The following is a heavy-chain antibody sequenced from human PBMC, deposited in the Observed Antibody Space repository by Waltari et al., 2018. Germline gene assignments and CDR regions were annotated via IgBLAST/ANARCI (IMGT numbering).Heavy chain of an antibody. J-gene: IGHJ5*02. CDR2: VYPSGST. CDR3: ARGLALAGTWFDP. V-gene: IGHV4-61*02. Sequence: QVQLQESGPGLVKPSQTLSLTCSVSGASISSGIYYWTWIRQPAGKGLEWIGRVYPSGSTNNHPSLKSRVTISLDTSNNQFSLRLSSVTAADTAMYYCARGLALAGTWFDPWGQGTLVTVSS. D-gene: IGHD6-19*01. CDR1: GASISSGIYY.